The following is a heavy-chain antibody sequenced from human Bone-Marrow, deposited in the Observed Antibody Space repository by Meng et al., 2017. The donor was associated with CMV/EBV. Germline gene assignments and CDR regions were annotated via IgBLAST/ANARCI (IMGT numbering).Heavy chain of an antibody. Sequence: GSLRLSCTVSGGSISSYYWSWIRQPPGKGLEWIGYIYYSGSTNYNPSLKSRVTISVDTSKNQFSLKLSSVTAADTAVYYCARELAGATLYWGQGTLVTVSS. CDR3: ARELAGATLY. V-gene: IGHV4-59*12. D-gene: IGHD1-26*01. CDR1: GGSISSYY. CDR2: IYYSGST. J-gene: IGHJ4*02.